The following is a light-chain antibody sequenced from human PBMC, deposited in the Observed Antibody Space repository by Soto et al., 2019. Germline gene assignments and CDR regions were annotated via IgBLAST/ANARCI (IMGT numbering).Light chain of an antibody. CDR2: GNS. V-gene: IGLV1-40*01. CDR3: QSYDSSLSVV. Sequence: QAVVTQPPSVSGAPGQRVTISCTGSSSNIGAGYDVHWYQPLPGTAPKLLIYGNSNRPSGVPDRFSGSKSGTSASLAITGLQAEDEADYYCQSYDSSLSVVFGGGTKLTVL. CDR1: SSNIGAGYD. J-gene: IGLJ2*01.